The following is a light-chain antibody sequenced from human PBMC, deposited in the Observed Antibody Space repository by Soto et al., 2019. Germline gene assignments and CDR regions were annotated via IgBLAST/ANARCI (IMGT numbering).Light chain of an antibody. CDR2: DAS. V-gene: IGKV1-33*01. CDR1: QSIRYW. J-gene: IGKJ3*01. Sequence: DIQMTQSPSTLSTSVGDRVTITCRASQSIRYWVAWYQHKPGQAPSLLIYDASKSHFGVPSRFSGSGSGTDFTFTISSLQPEDNATYYCQQYENRPYTFGPGTKVDIK. CDR3: QQYENRPYT.